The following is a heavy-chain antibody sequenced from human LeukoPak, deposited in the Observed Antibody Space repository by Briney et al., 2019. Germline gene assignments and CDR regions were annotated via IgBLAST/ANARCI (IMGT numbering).Heavy chain of an antibody. CDR3: AKDPGYDFWSGNNWFDP. J-gene: IGHJ5*02. Sequence: GGSLRLSCAASGFTFSSYAMSWVRQAPGKGLEWVSAISGSGGSTYYADSVKGRFTISRDNSKNTLYLQMNSLRAEDTAVYYCAKDPGYDFWSGNNWFDPWGQGTLVTVSS. CDR2: ISGSGGST. V-gene: IGHV3-23*01. D-gene: IGHD3-3*01. CDR1: GFTFSSYA.